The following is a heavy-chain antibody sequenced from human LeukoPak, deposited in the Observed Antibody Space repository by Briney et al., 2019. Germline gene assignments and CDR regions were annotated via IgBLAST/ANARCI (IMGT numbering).Heavy chain of an antibody. D-gene: IGHD4-17*01. Sequence: GGSLRLSCAASGFTFDDYTMHWVRQAPGKGLEWVSLISWDGGSTYYADSVKGRFTISRDNSKNSLYLQMNSLRTEDTALYYCAKDRGYGDYENWYFDLWGRGTLVTVSS. V-gene: IGHV3-43*01. CDR1: GFTFDDYT. CDR3: AKDRGYGDYENWYFDL. CDR2: ISWDGGST. J-gene: IGHJ2*01.